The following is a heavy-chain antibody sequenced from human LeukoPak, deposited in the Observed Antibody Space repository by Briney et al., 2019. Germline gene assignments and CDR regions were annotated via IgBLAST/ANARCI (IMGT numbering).Heavy chain of an antibody. Sequence: PGGSLRLSCAASGFSIGDYFMTWIRQAPGRGLEWVSYINSRGSSMYYAVSVKGRFTISRDNAKNSLFLQMSSLRAEDTAVYYCARGYSGSYPSYYYYYMDVWGKGTTVTVSS. CDR1: GFSIGDYF. V-gene: IGHV3-11*04. CDR2: INSRGSSM. D-gene: IGHD1-26*01. J-gene: IGHJ6*03. CDR3: ARGYSGSYPSYYYYYMDV.